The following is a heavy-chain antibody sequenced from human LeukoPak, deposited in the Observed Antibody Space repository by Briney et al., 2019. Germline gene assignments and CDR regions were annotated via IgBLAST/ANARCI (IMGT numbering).Heavy chain of an antibody. J-gene: IGHJ5*02. CDR1: GGTFNNSA. CDR3: ARDVHGDYGSGWFDP. Sequence: SVKVSCKTSGGTFNNSAISWVRQAPGQGLEWVGGIMPLFGTAGYAQKFQGRVTITKDESTRTVYLELTSLTSDDTAVYYCARDVHGDYGSGWFDPWGQGTLVSVSS. D-gene: IGHD4-17*01. V-gene: IGHV1-69*05. CDR2: IMPLFGTA.